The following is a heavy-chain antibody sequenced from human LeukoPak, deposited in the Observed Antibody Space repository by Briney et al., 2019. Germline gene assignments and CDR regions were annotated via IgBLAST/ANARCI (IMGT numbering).Heavy chain of an antibody. CDR3: ARQWFGESPLDAFDI. CDR2: INPNSGGT. V-gene: IGHV1-2*02. J-gene: IGHJ3*02. D-gene: IGHD3-10*01. Sequence: GASVKVSCKASGYTFTGYYMHWVRQAPGQGLEWMGWINPNSGGTNYAQKFQGRVTMTRDTSISTAYMELSRLRSDDTAVYYCARQWFGESPLDAFDIWGQGTMVTVSS. CDR1: GYTFTGYY.